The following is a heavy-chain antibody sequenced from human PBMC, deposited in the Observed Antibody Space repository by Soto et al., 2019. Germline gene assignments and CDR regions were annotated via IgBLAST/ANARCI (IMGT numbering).Heavy chain of an antibody. J-gene: IGHJ6*02. D-gene: IGHD3-3*01. CDR1: GFNFNDYG. Sequence: GGSLRLSCAAPGFNFNDYGIHWVRQAPGKGLEWVAVISYDGENQYYEASVKGRFTISRDNSKNTLYLYMRSLRAEDTAVYYCAKSYYDFWSAYQASHYYGMDVWGQGTTVTVSS. CDR3: AKSYYDFWSAYQASHYYGMDV. CDR2: ISYDGENQ. V-gene: IGHV3-30*18.